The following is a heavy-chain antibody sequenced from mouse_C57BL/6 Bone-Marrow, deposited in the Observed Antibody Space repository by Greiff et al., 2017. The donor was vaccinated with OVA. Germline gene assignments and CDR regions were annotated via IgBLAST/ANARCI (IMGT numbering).Heavy chain of an antibody. D-gene: IGHD2-5*01. CDR3: ARFSDSNYWYFDV. CDR1: GFTFTDYY. Sequence: EVQVVESGGGLVQPGGSLSLSCAASGFTFTDYYMSWVRQPPGKALEWLGFIRNKANGYTTEYSASVKGRFTISRDNSQSILYLQMNALRAEDSATYYCARFSDSNYWYFDVWGTGTTVTVSS. CDR2: IRNKANGYTT. J-gene: IGHJ1*03. V-gene: IGHV7-3*01.